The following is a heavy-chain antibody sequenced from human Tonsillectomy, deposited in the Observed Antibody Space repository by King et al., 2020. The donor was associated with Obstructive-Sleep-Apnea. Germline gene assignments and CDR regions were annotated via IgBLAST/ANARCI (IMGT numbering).Heavy chain of an antibody. V-gene: IGHV3-49*03. J-gene: IGHJ4*02. Sequence: VQLVESVGGLVQPGRSLRLSCTASGFTFGDYAMGWLRQAPGKGLEWVGYIRSKAYGGTPDYAPSVKGRFTISRDDSKSIAYLQMNSLKTEDTAMYYCTRDIDRGTSGDWGQGILVTVSS. CDR3: TRDIDRGTSGD. D-gene: IGHD3-10*01. CDR1: GFTFGDYA. CDR2: IRSKAYGGTP.